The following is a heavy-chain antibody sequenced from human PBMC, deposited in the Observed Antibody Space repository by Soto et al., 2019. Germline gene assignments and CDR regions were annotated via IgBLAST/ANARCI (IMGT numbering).Heavy chain of an antibody. CDR2: IVPTLRIT. J-gene: IGHJ5*02. CDR3: ATDQSGAGRVGVHS. CDR1: GGTSTIYT. D-gene: IGHD1-26*01. Sequence: QVQLVQSGAEVKKPGASLRVSCETSGGTSTIYTITWVRQAPGQGLQWMGRIVPTLRITNYAQEFQGRLTITADSSTSTAHIELTSLTSEDTAVYYCATDQSGAGRVGVHSWGQGTLVTVSS. V-gene: IGHV1-69*08.